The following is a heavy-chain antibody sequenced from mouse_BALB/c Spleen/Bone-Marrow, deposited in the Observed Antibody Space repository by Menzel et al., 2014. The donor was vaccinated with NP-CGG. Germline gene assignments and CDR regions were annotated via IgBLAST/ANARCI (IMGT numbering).Heavy chain of an antibody. Sequence: HVQLQQSGPELVKPGTLVKISCKASGYSFTDYDIDWVKQRPGQGLAWIGWIYPGDGSTKYNEKFKGKATLTADRSSSTAYMQLSSLTSEGSAVYFCARGGIGRSLDYWGQGTSVTVSS. CDR1: GYSFTDYD. J-gene: IGHJ4*01. V-gene: IGHV1S56*01. CDR2: IYPGDGST. D-gene: IGHD3-3*01. CDR3: ARGGIGRSLDY.